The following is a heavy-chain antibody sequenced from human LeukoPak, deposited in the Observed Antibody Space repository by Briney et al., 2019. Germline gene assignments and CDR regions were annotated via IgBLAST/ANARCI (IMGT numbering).Heavy chain of an antibody. Sequence: GSLRLSCAASGFTFSSYAMSWVRQPPGKGLEWIGSIYYSGSTYYNPSLKSRVTISVDTSKNQFSLKLSSVTAADTAVYYCARGSIVGATPFDYWGQGTLVTVSS. V-gene: IGHV4-39*07. J-gene: IGHJ4*02. CDR1: GFTFSSYA. CDR3: ARGSIVGATPFDY. D-gene: IGHD1-26*01. CDR2: IYYSGST.